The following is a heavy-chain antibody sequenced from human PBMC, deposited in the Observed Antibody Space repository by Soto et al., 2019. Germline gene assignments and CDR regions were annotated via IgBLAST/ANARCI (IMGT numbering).Heavy chain of an antibody. J-gene: IGHJ6*02. D-gene: IGHD1-1*01. Sequence: QVQLVESGGGVVQPGRSLRLSCAASGFTFSSYAMHWVRQAPGTGLEWVAVISYDGSNKYYADSVKGRFTISRDNSKTTLYLQMNSLRTEDTAVYYCARDRLRYNWNDFPYYYYGMDVWGQGTTVTVSS. CDR3: ARDRLRYNWNDFPYYYYGMDV. V-gene: IGHV3-30-3*01. CDR1: GFTFSSYA. CDR2: ISYDGSNK.